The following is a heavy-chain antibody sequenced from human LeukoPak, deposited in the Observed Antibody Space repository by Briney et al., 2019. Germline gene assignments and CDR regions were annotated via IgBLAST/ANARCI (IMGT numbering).Heavy chain of an antibody. V-gene: IGHV1-3*01. D-gene: IGHD6-19*01. CDR3: ASSGWYGAGSFDY. CDR2: INAGNGNT. Sequence: ASVTVSCTASGYTFTSYAMHWVRQAPGQRLEWMGWINAGNGNTKYSQKFQGRVTITRDTSASTAYMELSSLRSEDTAVYYCASSGWYGAGSFDYWGQGTLVTVSS. CDR1: GYTFTSYA. J-gene: IGHJ4*02.